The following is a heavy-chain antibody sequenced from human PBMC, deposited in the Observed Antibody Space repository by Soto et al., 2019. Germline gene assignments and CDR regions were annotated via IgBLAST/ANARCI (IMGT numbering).Heavy chain of an antibody. D-gene: IGHD2-15*01. Sequence: SETQSLSCAVDDGSFRGYYWSWIRQPPGKGLEWIGEINHSGSTNYNPSLKSRVTIPVDTSKNQVSLKLSSVTAADTAVYYCARVGRCGGGSCYSSHFQHWGQGTLVTVSS. CDR1: DGSFRGYY. CDR3: ARVGRCGGGSCYSSHFQH. V-gene: IGHV4-34*01. CDR2: INHSGST. J-gene: IGHJ1*01.